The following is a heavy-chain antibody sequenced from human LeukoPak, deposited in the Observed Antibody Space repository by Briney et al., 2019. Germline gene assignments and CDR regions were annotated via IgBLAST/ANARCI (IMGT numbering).Heavy chain of an antibody. D-gene: IGHD5-18*01. V-gene: IGHV1-2*06. J-gene: IGHJ4*02. CDR3: ARDAPRIQLWTGASDY. Sequence: WASVNVSCTASGYTFTAYYMHWVRQAPGQGLEWMGRINPNSGGTNYAQKFQGRVTMTRDTSISTAYMELSRLRSDDTAVYYCARDAPRIQLWTGASDYWGQGTLVTVSS. CDR2: INPNSGGT. CDR1: GYTFTAYY.